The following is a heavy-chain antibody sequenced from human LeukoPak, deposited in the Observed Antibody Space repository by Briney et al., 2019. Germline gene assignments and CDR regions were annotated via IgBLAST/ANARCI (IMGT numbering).Heavy chain of an antibody. CDR2: ISGGGGST. J-gene: IGHJ4*02. V-gene: IGHV3-23*01. D-gene: IGHD6-19*01. CDR1: GFTFSSYA. CDR3: TAQTSSSSGSLH. Sequence: PGGSLRLSCAASGFTFSSYAMSWVRQAPGKGLEWVSAISGGGGSTYYADSVKGRFTISRDNSKNTLYLQMNSLRAEDTAVYYCTAQTSSSSGSLHWGQGTLVTVSS.